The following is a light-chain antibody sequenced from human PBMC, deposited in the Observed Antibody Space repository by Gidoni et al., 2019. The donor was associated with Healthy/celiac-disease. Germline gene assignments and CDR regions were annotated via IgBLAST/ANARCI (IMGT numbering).Light chain of an antibody. CDR3: QQLNSRFT. J-gene: IGKJ3*01. CDR2: AAS. CDR1: QGISSY. Sequence: IQLTQSPSSLSASVGDRVTITCRASQGISSYLAWYQQKPGKAPKLLIYAASTLQSGVPSRFSGSGSGTDFTLTISSLQPEDFATYYCQQLNSRFTFGPXTKVDIK. V-gene: IGKV1-9*01.